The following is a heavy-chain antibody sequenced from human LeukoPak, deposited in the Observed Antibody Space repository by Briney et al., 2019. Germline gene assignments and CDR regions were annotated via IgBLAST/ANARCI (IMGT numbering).Heavy chain of an antibody. CDR2: INPNSGGT. D-gene: IGHD3-16*01. J-gene: IGHJ5*02. CDR1: GYSFTDYY. Sequence: ASVRVSCKTSGYSFTDYYMNWVRQAPGQGLEWMGWINPNSGGTNSAQKFQGRVTMTRDTSITTVYMEVNWLTSDDTAMYYCARADRLHGGPYLIGPWGQGTLVTVSS. V-gene: IGHV1-2*02. CDR3: ARADRLHGGPYLIGP.